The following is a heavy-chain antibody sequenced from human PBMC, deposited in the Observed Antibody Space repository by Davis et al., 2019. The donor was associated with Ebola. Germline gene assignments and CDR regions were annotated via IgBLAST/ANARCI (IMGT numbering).Heavy chain of an antibody. CDR1: GGSFSGYF. J-gene: IGHJ5*02. CDR3: ARTAMTSISDLGLGYNYFDP. D-gene: IGHD2-21*02. Sequence: SETLSLTCAVYGGSFSGYFWSWIRQPPGKGMEWIGQISHGGITNYNPSLKSRVTISMDTSNNHFYLRLDSVTAADTAVFYCARTAMTSISDLGLGYNYFDPWGQGTLVTVST. CDR2: ISHGGIT. V-gene: IGHV4-34*01.